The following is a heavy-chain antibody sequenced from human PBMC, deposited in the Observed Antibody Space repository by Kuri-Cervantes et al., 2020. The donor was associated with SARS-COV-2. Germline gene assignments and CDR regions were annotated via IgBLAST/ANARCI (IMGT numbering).Heavy chain of an antibody. J-gene: IGHJ4*02. Sequence: GESLKISCAASGISFSYYAMTWVRQTPGKGLEWVSTITGRGDSEFYADSVKGRFTISRDNSKNTLYLQMNSLRAEDTAVYYCAKDFVYYYDSSGYLFDYWGQGTLVTVSS. CDR2: ITGRGDSE. CDR1: GISFSYYA. D-gene: IGHD3-22*01. CDR3: AKDFVYYYDSSGYLFDY. V-gene: IGHV3-23*01.